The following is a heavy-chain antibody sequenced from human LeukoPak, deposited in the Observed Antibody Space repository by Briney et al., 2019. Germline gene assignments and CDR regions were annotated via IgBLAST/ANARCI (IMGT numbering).Heavy chain of an antibody. D-gene: IGHD6-13*01. CDR1: GYTFTSYA. J-gene: IGHJ4*02. V-gene: IGHV7-4-1*02. CDR3: ARGFSSWYVKGFDY. CDR2: INTNTGNP. Sequence: GASVKVSCKASGYTFTSYAMNWVRQAPGQGLEWMGWINTNTGNPTYAQGFTGRFVFSLDTSVSTAYLQISSLKAEDTAVYYCARGFSSWYVKGFDYWGQGTLVTVSS.